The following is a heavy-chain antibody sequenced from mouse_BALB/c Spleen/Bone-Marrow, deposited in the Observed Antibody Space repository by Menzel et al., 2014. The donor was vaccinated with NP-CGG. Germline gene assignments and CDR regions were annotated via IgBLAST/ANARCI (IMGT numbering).Heavy chain of an antibody. CDR1: GYTFNSYW. V-gene: IGHV1-9*01. Sequence: QVQLQQSGAELMKPGASVKISCKATGYTFNSYWIEWVKQRPGHGLEWIGEILPGSGITNYNEKFKVKATFNADTSSNTAYMQLSSLTSEDSAVYYCARSPYWGRGTLVTVSA. CDR3: ARSPY. CDR2: ILPGSGIT. J-gene: IGHJ3*01.